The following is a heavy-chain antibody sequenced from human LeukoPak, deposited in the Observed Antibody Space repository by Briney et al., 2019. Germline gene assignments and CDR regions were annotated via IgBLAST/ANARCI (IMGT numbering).Heavy chain of an antibody. V-gene: IGHV3-21*01. CDR1: GFTFSSYA. Sequence: SGGSLRLSCAASGFTFSSYAMNWVRQAPGKGLEWVSSISSSSSYIYYADSVKGRFTISRDNAKNSLYLQMNGLRAEDTAVYYCARVRVDTAMDYFDYWGQGTLVTVSS. CDR3: ARVRVDTAMDYFDY. J-gene: IGHJ4*02. CDR2: ISSSSSYI. D-gene: IGHD5-18*01.